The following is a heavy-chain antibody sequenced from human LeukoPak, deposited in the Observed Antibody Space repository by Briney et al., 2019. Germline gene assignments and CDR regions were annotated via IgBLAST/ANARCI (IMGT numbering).Heavy chain of an antibody. J-gene: IGHJ4*02. CDR1: GFTFTPYA. V-gene: IGHV3-23*01. D-gene: IGHD1-14*01. CDR2: LSGSGAST. Sequence: GESLKISCAASGFTFTPYAMSWVRQAPGKGLQWVSALSGSGASTYYAVSVKGRFTIARDNTKNSVYLQMNSLRAEDTAVYYCAKNHYNTDSYSDYWGQGTLVTVSS. CDR3: AKNHYNTDSYSDY.